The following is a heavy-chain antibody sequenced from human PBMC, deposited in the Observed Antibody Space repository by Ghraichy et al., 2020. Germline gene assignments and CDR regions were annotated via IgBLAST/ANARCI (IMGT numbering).Heavy chain of an antibody. D-gene: IGHD3-22*01. CDR3: ARTQGNYYDSSGYYDY. Sequence: QTLSLTCTFSGFSLSTSGMCVSWIRQPPGKALEWLARIDWDDDKYYSTSLKTRLTISKDTSKNQVVLTMTNMDPVDTATYYCARTQGNYYDSSGYYDYWGQGTLVTVSS. CDR1: GFSLSTSGMC. V-gene: IGHV2-70*11. CDR2: IDWDDDK. J-gene: IGHJ4*02.